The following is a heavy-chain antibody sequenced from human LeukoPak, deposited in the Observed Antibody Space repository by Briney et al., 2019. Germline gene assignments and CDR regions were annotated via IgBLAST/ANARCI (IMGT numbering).Heavy chain of an antibody. D-gene: IGHD4-17*01. CDR2: INTDETSI. J-gene: IGHJ4*02. Sequence: AGGSLRLSCAASDFNFITYAMSWVRQAPGKGLVWVSRINTDETSISYADSVKGRFTISRDNAKNTLYLQMNSLRAEDTAVYYCARAMTTVTIGYYLDYWAREPCSPSPQ. V-gene: IGHV3-74*01. CDR1: DFNFITYA. CDR3: ARAMTTVTIGYYLDY.